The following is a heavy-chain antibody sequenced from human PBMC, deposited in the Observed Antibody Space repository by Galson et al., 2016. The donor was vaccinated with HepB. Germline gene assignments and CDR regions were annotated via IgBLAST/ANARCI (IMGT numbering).Heavy chain of an antibody. Sequence: SVKVSCKASGGTFNKYAISWVRQAPGQGLEWMGGITNFGTANYAQRSQGRVTITADEYTSTVYMELISLRSENTAVYYCARQPRIAVAGTFYYGMDVWGQGTTVTVSS. V-gene: IGHV1-69*13. J-gene: IGHJ6*02. CDR2: ITNFGTA. CDR3: ARQPRIAVAGTFYYGMDV. D-gene: IGHD6-19*01. CDR1: GGTFNKYA.